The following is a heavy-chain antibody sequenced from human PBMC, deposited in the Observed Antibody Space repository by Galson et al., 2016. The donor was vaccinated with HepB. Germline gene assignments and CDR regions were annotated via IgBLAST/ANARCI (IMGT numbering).Heavy chain of an antibody. CDR3: ARDATSRATHATFYM. Sequence: WWSWVRQSPRKGLEWIGEINDSGTTNYNPSLEGRVTISVDTSKNQFSLRLTSVTAADTAVYYCARDATSRATHATFYMWGQGTVVTVSS. J-gene: IGHJ3*02. V-gene: IGHV4-4*02. CDR2: INDSGTT. CDR1: W. D-gene: IGHD1-1*01.